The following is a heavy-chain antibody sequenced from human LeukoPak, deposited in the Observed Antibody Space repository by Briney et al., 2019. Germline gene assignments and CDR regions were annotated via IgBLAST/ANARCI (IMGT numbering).Heavy chain of an antibody. CDR1: GFIFSDHY. CDR2: ISKGSDTI. CDR3: ATDIVVVVAATFDY. V-gene: IGHV3-11*04. D-gene: IGHD2-15*01. Sequence: GGSLRLSCTASGFIFSDHYMHWIRQAPGKGLEWLSYISKGSDTIYYADSVKGRFTISRDNSKNTLYLQMNSLRAEDTAVYYCATDIVVVVAATFDYWGQGTLVTVSS. J-gene: IGHJ4*02.